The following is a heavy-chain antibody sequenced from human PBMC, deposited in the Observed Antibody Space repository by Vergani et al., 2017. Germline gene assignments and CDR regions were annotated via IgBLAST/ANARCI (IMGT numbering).Heavy chain of an antibody. CDR1: GGSISSGGYY. Sequence: QVQLQESGPGLVKPSQTLSLTCTVSGGSISSGGYYWSWIRQHPGKGLEWIGYIYYSGSTYYNPSLKSRVTISVDTSKNQFSLKLSSVTAADTAVYYCARALYCSSTSCSYGWFDPWGQGTLVTVSS. CDR3: ARALYCSSTSCSYGWFDP. J-gene: IGHJ5*02. D-gene: IGHD2-2*01. CDR2: IYYSGST. V-gene: IGHV4-31*03.